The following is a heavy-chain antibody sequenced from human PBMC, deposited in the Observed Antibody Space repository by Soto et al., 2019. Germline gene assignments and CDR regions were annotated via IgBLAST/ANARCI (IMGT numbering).Heavy chain of an antibody. J-gene: IGHJ4*02. D-gene: IGHD2-2*03. V-gene: IGHV3-7*01. CDR1: GFNFRNYW. Sequence: PGGSLRLSCAASGFNFRNYWMTWVRQTPGKGLEWVANIKQDGSVKYYVDSVKGRFTISRDNAKNSVYLQMNSLRVEDTAVYYCARIGYSSSSNDFWGQGNLVTFSS. CDR3: ARIGYSSSSNDF. CDR2: IKQDGSVK.